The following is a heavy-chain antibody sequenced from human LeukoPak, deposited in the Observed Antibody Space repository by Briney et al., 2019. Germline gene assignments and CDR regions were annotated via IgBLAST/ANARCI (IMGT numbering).Heavy chain of an antibody. J-gene: IGHJ4*02. CDR3: ARDRRYYYDSSGYFFGFGY. V-gene: IGHV4-34*01. Sequence: SETLSLTCAVYGGSFSGYYWSWIRQPPGKGLEWIGEINHSGSTNYNPSLKSRVTISVDTSKNQFSLKLSSVTAADTAVYYCARDRRYYYDSSGYFFGFGYWGQGTLVTVSS. CDR1: GGSFSGYY. CDR2: INHSGST. D-gene: IGHD3-22*01.